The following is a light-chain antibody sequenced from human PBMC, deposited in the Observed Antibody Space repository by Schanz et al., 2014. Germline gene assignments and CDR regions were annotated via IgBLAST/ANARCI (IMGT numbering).Light chain of an antibody. J-gene: IGLJ1*01. V-gene: IGLV2-14*01. CDR2: EGS. Sequence: QSALTQPASVSGSPGQSITISCTGTSSDVGGYDYVSWYQQHPGKAPYLMIYEGSQWPSGVSSRLSGSKSGNTASLTISGLQAEDEADYYCSSYTSSSTPRVFGTGTKLTVL. CDR3: SSYTSSSTPRV. CDR1: SSDVGGYDY.